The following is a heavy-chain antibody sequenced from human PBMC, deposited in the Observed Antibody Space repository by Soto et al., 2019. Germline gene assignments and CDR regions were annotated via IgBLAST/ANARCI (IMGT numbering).Heavy chain of an antibody. V-gene: IGHV4-34*01. CDR3: ASRGYCSSTSCYQSVRGYYYMDV. CDR1: GGSFSGYY. CDR2: INHSGST. J-gene: IGHJ6*03. Sequence: SETLSLTCAVYGGSFSGYYWSWIRQPPGKGLEWIGEINHSGSTNYNPSLKSRVTISVDTSKNQFSLRLSSVTAADTAVYYCASRGYCSSTSCYQSVRGYYYMDVWGKGTTVTVSS. D-gene: IGHD2-2*01.